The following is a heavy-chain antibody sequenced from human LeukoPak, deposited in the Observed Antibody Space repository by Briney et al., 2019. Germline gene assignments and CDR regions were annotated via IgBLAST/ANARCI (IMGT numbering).Heavy chain of an antibody. Sequence: SEPLSLTCTVSGGSISSYYWSWIRQPPGKGLEWIGYIYWWWNTNFNPSLKRRVTISVDTSKNQFSLNLSSVTAADTAVYYCAAFRQWLVILDYWGQGTLVTPSA. J-gene: IGHJ4*02. D-gene: IGHD6-19*01. CDR2: IYWWWNT. V-gene: IGHV4-59*08. CDR1: GGSISSYY. CDR3: AAFRQWLVILDY.